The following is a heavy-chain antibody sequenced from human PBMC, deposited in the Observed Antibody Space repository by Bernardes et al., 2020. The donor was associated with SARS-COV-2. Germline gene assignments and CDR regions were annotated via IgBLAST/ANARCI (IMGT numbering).Heavy chain of an antibody. D-gene: IGHD3-10*01. CDR1: GGSFSDYY. CDR3: ARGAMVRGVMGFRSYGMDV. J-gene: IGHJ6*02. V-gene: IGHV4-34*01. CDR2: VNHSGST. Sequence: SETLSLTCAVYGGSFSDYYWSWIRQPPGKGLEWIGDVNHSGSTNYNPSLKSRVTISVDTSKNQFSLKLSSVTAADTAVYYCARGAMVRGVMGFRSYGMDVWGQGTTVTVSS.